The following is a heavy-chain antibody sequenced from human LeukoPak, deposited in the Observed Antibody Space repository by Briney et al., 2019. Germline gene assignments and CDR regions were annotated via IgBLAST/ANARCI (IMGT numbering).Heavy chain of an antibody. Sequence: PGGSLRLSCAASGFTFSSYSMKWVRQAPGKGLEWVSSISSSSSYIDYVDSVKGRFTISRDNAKNSLYLQMNSLRAEDTAVYYCAVDYDYWSAYYSDSRMTPKRGGQGTLVTVSS. D-gene: IGHD3-3*01. CDR1: GFTFSSYS. CDR3: AVDYDYWSAYYSDSRMTPKR. J-gene: IGHJ4*02. CDR2: ISSSSSYI. V-gene: IGHV3-21*06.